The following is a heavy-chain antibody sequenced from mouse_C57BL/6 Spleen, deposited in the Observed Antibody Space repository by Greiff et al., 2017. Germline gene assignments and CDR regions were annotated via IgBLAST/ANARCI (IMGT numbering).Heavy chain of an antibody. CDR2: IYPGSGGT. D-gene: IGHD2-5*01. CDR1: GYTFTSYC. V-gene: IGHV1-55*01. J-gene: IGHJ2*01. CDR3: ARRLSNYENFDY. Sequence: QVQLQQSGAELVKPGASVKMSCKASGYTFTSYCITWVKQRPGQGLEWIGDIYPGSGGTNYNEKFKSKATLTVDTSSSTAYMQLSSLTSEDSAFYYCARRLSNYENFDYWGQGTTLTVSS.